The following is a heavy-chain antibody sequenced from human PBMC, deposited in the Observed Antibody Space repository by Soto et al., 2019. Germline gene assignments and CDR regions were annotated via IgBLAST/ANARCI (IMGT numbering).Heavy chain of an antibody. CDR3: ARETHIRGKDY. D-gene: IGHD2-2*02. CDR2: IWYDGSNK. J-gene: IGHJ4*02. CDR1: GFTFSSYG. V-gene: IGHV3-33*01. Sequence: GSLRLSCAASGFTFSSYGMHWVRQAPGKGLEWVAVIWYDGSNKYYADSVKGRFTISRDNSKNTLYLQMNSLRAEDTAVYYCARETHIRGKDYWGQGTLVTVSS.